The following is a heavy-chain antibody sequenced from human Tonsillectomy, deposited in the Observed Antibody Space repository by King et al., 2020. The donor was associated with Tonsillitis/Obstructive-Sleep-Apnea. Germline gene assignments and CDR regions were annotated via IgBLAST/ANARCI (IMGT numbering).Heavy chain of an antibody. Sequence: TLKESGPTLVKPTQTLTLTCTFSGFSLSTSGVGVGWIRQPPGKALEWLALIYWEVVKSYSPSLKSRLTITKDTSKNKVVLTMTNMDPVDTATYYCAHRSDSNYGFDYWGQGTLVTVSS. J-gene: IGHJ4*02. CDR2: IYWEVVK. D-gene: IGHD4-11*01. V-gene: IGHV2-5*02. CDR1: GFSLSTSGVG. CDR3: AHRSDSNYGFDY.